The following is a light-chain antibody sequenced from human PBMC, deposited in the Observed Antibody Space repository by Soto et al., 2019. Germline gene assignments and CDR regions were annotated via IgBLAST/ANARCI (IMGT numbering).Light chain of an antibody. CDR3: QQYNNWPTWT. V-gene: IGKV3-15*01. CDR2: GAS. CDR1: QNIDSN. J-gene: IGKJ1*01. Sequence: EIVMTQSPATLSVSPGERVTLSCRASQNIDSNLVWYQQKPGQAPRLLIYGASTRATGIPARFSGSGSETEFTLTISSLQAEDSAVYFCQQYNNWPTWTFGQGTKVDIK.